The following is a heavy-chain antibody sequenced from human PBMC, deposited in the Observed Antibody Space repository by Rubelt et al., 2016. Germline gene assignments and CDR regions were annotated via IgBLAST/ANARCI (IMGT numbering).Heavy chain of an antibody. CDR3: ARDLVDYGRDV. Sequence: EVQLVESGGRLVQPGGSLRLSCAASGFTFSDYHMDWVRQAPGMGLEWVAYTDKSGRTIYYADSVRGRFTISRDNTKDSLYLRRNRRRDEDTAVYFCARDLVDYGRDVWGQGTTVTVSS. D-gene: IGHD2-15*01. CDR1: GFTFSDYH. CDR2: TDKSGRTI. V-gene: IGHV3-48*02. J-gene: IGHJ6*02.